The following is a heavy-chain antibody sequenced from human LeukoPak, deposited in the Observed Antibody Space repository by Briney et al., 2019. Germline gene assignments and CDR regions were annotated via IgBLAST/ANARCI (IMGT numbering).Heavy chain of an antibody. CDR1: GFTVSSNY. J-gene: IGHJ6*02. CDR2: IYSGGST. CDR3: ARGFSSGWRNYYNGMDV. V-gene: IGHV3-53*01. D-gene: IGHD6-19*01. Sequence: GGSLRLSCAASGFTVSSNYMSWVRQAPGKGLEWVSVIYSGGSTYYADSVKGRFTLSRDNSKNTLYLQTNSLRAEDTAVYYCARGFSSGWRNYYNGMDVWGQGTTVTVSS.